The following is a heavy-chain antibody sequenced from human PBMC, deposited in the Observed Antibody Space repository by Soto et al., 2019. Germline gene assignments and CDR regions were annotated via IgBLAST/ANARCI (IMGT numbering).Heavy chain of an antibody. CDR2: IPGSGGST. CDR3: AKGSSSSRPYFFDY. D-gene: IGHD6-6*01. Sequence: EVQLLESGGGLAQPGGSLRLSCAASGFTFSGFAMSWVRQAPGKGLEWVSAIPGSGGSTYHADSVKGRFTISRDNSKNTLYLEMNSLRADDTAVYYCAKGSSSSRPYFFDYWGQGTLATVSS. CDR1: GFTFSGFA. J-gene: IGHJ4*02. V-gene: IGHV3-23*01.